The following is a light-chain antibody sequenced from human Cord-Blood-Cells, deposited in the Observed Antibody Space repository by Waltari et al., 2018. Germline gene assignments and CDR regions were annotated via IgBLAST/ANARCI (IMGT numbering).Light chain of an antibody. CDR2: CVS. CDR3: CSYAGSYTWV. V-gene: IGLV2-11*01. Sequence: QSALTQPRSVSGSPGPSVTLSCTGTSSDVGGYNYVTWYQQHPGKAPKLMIYCVSKRPSGVPVRFSGSKSGNTASLTISGLQAEDEADYYCCSYAGSYTWVFGGGTKLTVL. J-gene: IGLJ3*02. CDR1: SSDVGGYNY.